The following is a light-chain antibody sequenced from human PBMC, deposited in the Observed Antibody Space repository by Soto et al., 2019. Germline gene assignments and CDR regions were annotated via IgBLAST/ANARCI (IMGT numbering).Light chain of an antibody. J-gene: IGKJ3*01. CDR1: QGLSMY. CDR2: AAS. V-gene: IGKV1-8*01. CDR3: QELECLPHP. Sequence: RVTLSVVALSVTTGDRVPITCRAGQGLSMYLACYQQKPEKAPQLLFYAASTLQGGVPSRFSGGGSGTDFTLTISILQAEDGVTYCSQELECLPHPFGHGSNLAI.